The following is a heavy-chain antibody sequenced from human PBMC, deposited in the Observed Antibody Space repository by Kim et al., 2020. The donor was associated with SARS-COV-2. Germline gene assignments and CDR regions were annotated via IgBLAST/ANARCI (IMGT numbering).Heavy chain of an antibody. CDR2: ISYDGSNK. CDR1: GFTFSSYG. V-gene: IGHV3-30*18. J-gene: IGHJ6*02. Sequence: GGSLRLSCAASGFTFSSYGMHWVRQAPGKGLEWVAVISYDGSNKYYADSVKGRFTISRDNSKNTLYLQMNSLRAEDTAVYYCAKAYGSGSYFTLPSYGMDVWGQGTTVTVSS. CDR3: AKAYGSGSYFTLPSYGMDV. D-gene: IGHD3-10*01.